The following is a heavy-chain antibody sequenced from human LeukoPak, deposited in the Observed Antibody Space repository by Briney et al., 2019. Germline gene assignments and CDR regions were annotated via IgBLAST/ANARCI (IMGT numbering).Heavy chain of an antibody. CDR1: GYTLTELS. V-gene: IGHV1-24*01. J-gene: IGHJ4*02. CDR3: ATRSTEEYGAMTYYFDY. D-gene: IGHD1-26*01. Sequence: ASVKVSCKVSGYTLTELSMHWVRQAPGKGLERMGGFDPEDGETIYAQKFQGRVTMTEDTSTDTAYMELSSLRSEDTAVYYCATRSTEEYGAMTYYFDYWGQGTLVTVSS. CDR2: FDPEDGET.